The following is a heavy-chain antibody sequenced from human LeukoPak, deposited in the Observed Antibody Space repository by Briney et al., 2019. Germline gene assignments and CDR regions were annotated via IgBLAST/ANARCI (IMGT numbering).Heavy chain of an antibody. Sequence: GGSLRLSCTASGFTFSNYWMHWVRQAPGKGLVWVSRIKGDGSHTIYADSVKGRFTISRDNAKNTLYLQMKSLRAEDTAVYYCVRDWDHFDFDSWGQGTLVTVSS. CDR2: IKGDGSHT. CDR3: VRDWDHFDFDS. D-gene: IGHD3-9*01. J-gene: IGHJ5*01. V-gene: IGHV3-74*01. CDR1: GFTFSNYW.